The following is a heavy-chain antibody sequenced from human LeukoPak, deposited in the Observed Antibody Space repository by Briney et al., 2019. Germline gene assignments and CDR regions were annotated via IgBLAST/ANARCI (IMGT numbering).Heavy chain of an antibody. J-gene: IGHJ3*02. V-gene: IGHV4-34*01. CDR2: INHSGST. Sequence: KPSETLSLTCAAYGGSFSGYYWSWIRQPPGKGLEWIGEINHSGSTNYNPSLKSRVTISVDTSKNQFSLKLSSVTAADTAVYYCAREVLDAFDIWGQGTMVTVSS. CDR3: AREVLDAFDI. CDR1: GGSFSGYY.